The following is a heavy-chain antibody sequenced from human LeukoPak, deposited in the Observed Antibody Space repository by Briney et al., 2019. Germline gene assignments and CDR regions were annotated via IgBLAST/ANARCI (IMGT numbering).Heavy chain of an antibody. D-gene: IGHD6-6*01. CDR3: AKGVGAAHPTRMVYFDY. J-gene: IGHJ4*02. CDR2: ISGSGGST. CDR1: GFTFSSYA. V-gene: IGHV3-23*01. Sequence: GGSLRLSCAASGFTFSSYAMSWVRQAPGKGLEWVSAISGSGGSTYYADSVKGRFTISRDNSKNTLYLQMNSLRAEDTAVYYCAKGVGAAHPTRMVYFDYWGQGTLVTVSS.